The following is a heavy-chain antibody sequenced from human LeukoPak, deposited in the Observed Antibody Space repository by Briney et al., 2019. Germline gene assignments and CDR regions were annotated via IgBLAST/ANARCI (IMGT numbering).Heavy chain of an antibody. D-gene: IGHD3-3*01. Sequence: PSETLSLTCTVSGGSISSYYWSWIRQPAGKGLEWIGRIYSSGRSNYNPSLKSRVTISVDTSKNQFSLKLSSVTAADTAVYYCARDPSGYRTKYNWFDPWGQGTLVTVSS. CDR1: GGSISSYY. CDR2: IYSSGRS. CDR3: ARDPSGYRTKYNWFDP. V-gene: IGHV4-4*07. J-gene: IGHJ5*02.